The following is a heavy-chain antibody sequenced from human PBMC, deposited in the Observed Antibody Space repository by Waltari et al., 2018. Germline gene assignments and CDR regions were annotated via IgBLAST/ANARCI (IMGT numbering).Heavy chain of an antibody. Sequence: EVQLVESGGGLVKPGGSLRLSCAASGFPFNTYTMNWVRQVPGKGLEWVSSISSTSSDIYYADSVKGRFTISRDNAKSSLYLQLNSLRAEDTAVYYCAGGYSSYYGMDVWGQGTTVTVSS. D-gene: IGHD6-13*01. CDR1: GFPFNTYT. J-gene: IGHJ6*02. V-gene: IGHV3-21*02. CDR2: ISSTSSDI. CDR3: AGGYSSYYGMDV.